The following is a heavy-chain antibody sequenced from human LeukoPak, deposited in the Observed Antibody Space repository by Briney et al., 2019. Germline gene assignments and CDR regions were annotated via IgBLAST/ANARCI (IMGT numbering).Heavy chain of an antibody. CDR3: ASVAATPFYYFDY. J-gene: IGHJ4*02. Sequence: SETLSLTCAVSGGSISSGGYSWSWIRQPPGKSLEWIGYIYHSGSTYYNPSLKSRVTISVDRSKNQFSLELSSVTAADTVVYYCASVAATPFYYFDYWGQGTLVTVSS. V-gene: IGHV4-30-2*01. D-gene: IGHD2-15*01. CDR2: IYHSGST. CDR1: GGSISSGGYS.